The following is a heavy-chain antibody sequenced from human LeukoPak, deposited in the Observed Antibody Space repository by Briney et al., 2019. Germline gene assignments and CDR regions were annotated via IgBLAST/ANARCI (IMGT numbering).Heavy chain of an antibody. V-gene: IGHV1-69*06. J-gene: IGHJ6*03. Sequence: ASVKVSCKASGGTFSSYAISWVRQAPGQGLEWMGGIIPIFGTANYAQKFQGRVTITADKSTSTAYMELSSLRSEDTAVYYCASVERGGYTYHYYYYMDVWGKGTTVTVSS. CDR1: GGTFSSYA. CDR3: ASVERGGYTYHYYYYMDV. D-gene: IGHD5-12*01. CDR2: IIPIFGTA.